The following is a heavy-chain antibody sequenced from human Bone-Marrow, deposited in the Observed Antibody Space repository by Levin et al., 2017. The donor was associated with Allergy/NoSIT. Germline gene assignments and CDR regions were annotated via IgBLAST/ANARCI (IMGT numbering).Heavy chain of an antibody. CDR2: IYYSGST. CDR3: ARDGYYYGSGSTELDY. J-gene: IGHJ4*02. CDR1: GGSISSSSYY. Sequence: SETLSLTCTVSGGSISSSSYYWGWIRQPPGKGLEWIGSIYYSGSTYYNPSLKSRVTISVDTSKNQFSLKLSSVTAADTAVYYCARDGYYYGSGSTELDYWGQGTLVTVSS. D-gene: IGHD3-10*01. V-gene: IGHV4-39*07.